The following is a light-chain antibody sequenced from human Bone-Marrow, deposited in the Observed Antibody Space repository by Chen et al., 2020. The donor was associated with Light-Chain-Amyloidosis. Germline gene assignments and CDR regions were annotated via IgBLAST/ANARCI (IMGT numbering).Light chain of an antibody. Sequence: QSALTQPASVSGSPGQAITIPCTGTSSDVGNYNLVSWYQQHPGKAPKLMIYDVTKRPSGVSNRFSGSKSGHTASLTISGLQAEDEADYHCCSYAGSSTWVFGGGTKLTVL. V-gene: IGLV2-23*02. CDR2: DVT. CDR3: CSYAGSSTWV. CDR1: SSDVGNYNL. J-gene: IGLJ3*02.